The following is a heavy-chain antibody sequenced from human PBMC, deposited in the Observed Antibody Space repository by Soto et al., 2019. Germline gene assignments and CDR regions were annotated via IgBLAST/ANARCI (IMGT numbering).Heavy chain of an antibody. J-gene: IGHJ4*02. Sequence: QVHLVESGGDVVQPGSSLRLACAASGFTFSNYGMHWVRQAPGKGLERVAYVSYAAANKYYADSVRGRFTISRDNSENTLHLQMDSLSGADSALYFCASGTSFDHWGQGTPVSVSS. V-gene: IGHV3-30*03. CDR2: VSYAAANK. CDR3: ASGTSFDH. CDR1: GFTFSNYG.